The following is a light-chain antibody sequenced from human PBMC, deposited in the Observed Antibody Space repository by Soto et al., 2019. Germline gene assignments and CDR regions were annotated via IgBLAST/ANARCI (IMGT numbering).Light chain of an antibody. CDR2: EVT. CDR1: TTDVGGYNY. J-gene: IGLJ1*01. Sequence: QSVLTQPASVSGSPGQSITISCNGTTTDVGGYNYVSWYQHHPGKAPQLIIYEVTKRPSGVSDRFSGSRSGYTASLTISGLQAEDEADYYCSSYASSRNFVFGTGTKLTVL. V-gene: IGLV2-14*01. CDR3: SSYASSRNFV.